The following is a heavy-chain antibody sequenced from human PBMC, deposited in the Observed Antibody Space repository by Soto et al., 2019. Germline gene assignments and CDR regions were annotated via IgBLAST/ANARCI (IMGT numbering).Heavy chain of an antibody. V-gene: IGHV1-58*02. CDR2: IVVGSGNT. D-gene: IGHD1-1*01. J-gene: IGHJ4*02. CDR1: VFTFTSST. CDR3: AAGRKTGTLHF. Sequence: SVKVSCKASVFTFTSSTMQWVRQARGQRLEWIGWIVVGSGNTNYAQKFQERVTLTGDMATSTAYMELSSLRSEDTAMYYCAAGRKTGTLHFWGQGALVTVSS.